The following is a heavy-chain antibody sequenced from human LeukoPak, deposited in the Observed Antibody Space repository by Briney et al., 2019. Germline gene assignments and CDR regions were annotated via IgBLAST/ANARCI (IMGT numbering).Heavy chain of an antibody. CDR1: GFTFSSYP. Sequence: GGSLRLSCAASGFTFSSYPMNWVRQAPGKGLEWVSTITFSGLGLYYADSVKGRFTISRDNSKNTLYLQMNSLRAEDTAVYYCARRAGAYSHPYDYWGQGTLVTVSS. CDR3: ARRAGAYSHPYDY. V-gene: IGHV3-23*01. D-gene: IGHD4/OR15-4a*01. J-gene: IGHJ4*02. CDR2: ITFSGLGL.